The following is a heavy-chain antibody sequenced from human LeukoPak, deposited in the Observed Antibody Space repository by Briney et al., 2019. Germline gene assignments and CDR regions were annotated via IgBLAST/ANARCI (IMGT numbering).Heavy chain of an antibody. CDR2: IYYSGST. V-gene: IGHV4-4*02. D-gene: IGHD3-3*01. J-gene: IGHJ4*02. CDR1: GGSISSTNW. CDR3: ARAGGFFSPFGY. Sequence: SETLSLTCAVSGGSISSTNWWTWVRQPPGKGLEWIGSIYYSGSTYYNPSLKSRVTISVDTSKNQFSLKLSSVTAADTAVYYCARAGGFFSPFGYWGQGTLVTVSS.